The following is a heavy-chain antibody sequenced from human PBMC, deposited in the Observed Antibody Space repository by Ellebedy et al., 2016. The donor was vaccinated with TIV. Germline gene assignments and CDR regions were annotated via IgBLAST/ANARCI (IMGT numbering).Heavy chain of an antibody. CDR1: GGSISSYY. D-gene: IGHD4-17*01. CDR2: IYYSGST. J-gene: IGHJ4*02. CDR3: ARDLSYGIGY. Sequence: MPSETLSLTCTVSGGSISSYYWSWIRQPPGKGLEWIGYIYYSGSTNYNPSLKSRVTISVDTSKNQFSLKLSSVTAADTAVYYCARDLSYGIGYWGQGTLVTVSS. V-gene: IGHV4-59*01.